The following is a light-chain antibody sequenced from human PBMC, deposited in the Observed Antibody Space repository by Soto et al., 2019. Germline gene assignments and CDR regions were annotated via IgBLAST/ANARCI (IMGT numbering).Light chain of an antibody. CDR2: EVS. Sequence: QSVLTQPPSVSGSPGQSVTISCTGTSSDVGSYNRVSWYQQPPGTAPKLLIYEVSNRPSGVPDRFSGSKSGNTASLTISGLQAEDEADYYCRSYTSSRTYVFGSGTRSPS. J-gene: IGLJ1*01. V-gene: IGLV2-18*02. CDR3: RSYTSSRTYV. CDR1: SSDVGSYNR.